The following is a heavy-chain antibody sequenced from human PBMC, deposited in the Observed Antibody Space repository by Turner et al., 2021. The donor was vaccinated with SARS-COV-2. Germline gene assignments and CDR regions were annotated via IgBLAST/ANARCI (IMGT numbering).Heavy chain of an antibody. CDR2: MSSSDGST. CDR3: AKHVGSAQARARLWDH. D-gene: IGHD2-21*01. J-gene: IGHJ4*02. Sequence: VSLLESVVRLILSEGYLRHSCAAPGFTFSSYSMSWYRQAPGKELEGVSSMSSSDGSTYYADSVKGRFTISGDKSKNTFYLQLNRINDEVTAVEYGAKHVGSAQARARLWDHWGQGTLVTVSS. V-gene: IGHV3-23*01. CDR1: GFTFSSYS.